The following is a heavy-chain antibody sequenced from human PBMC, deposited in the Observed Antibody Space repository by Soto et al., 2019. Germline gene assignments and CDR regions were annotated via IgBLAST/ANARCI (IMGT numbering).Heavy chain of an antibody. D-gene: IGHD3-10*01. V-gene: IGHV4-34*01. CDR3: ARSGHLFDY. CDR2: INHTGHT. CDR1: GGSFNDYY. J-gene: IGHJ4*02. Sequence: QVQLQQWGAGLLKPSETLSLTCAVYGGSFNDYYWSWIRQPPGKGLEWIGEINHTGHTNYNPSLKSRVTISVDTSKNQFSLKLSSVNAADTAVYYCARSGHLFDYWGQGILVTVSS.